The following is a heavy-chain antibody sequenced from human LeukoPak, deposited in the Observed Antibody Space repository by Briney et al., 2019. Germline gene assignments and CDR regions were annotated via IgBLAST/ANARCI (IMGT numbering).Heavy chain of an antibody. V-gene: IGHV1-18*01. Sequence: GASVKVSCKASGYTFTSYGISWVRQAPGQGLEWMGWISAYNGNTNYAQKLQGRVTMTTDTSTSTAYMELRSLRSDDTAVYYCARTVVWIQLWERPYYFDYWGQGTLVTVSS. CDR3: ARTVVWIQLWERPYYFDY. CDR2: ISAYNGNT. D-gene: IGHD5-18*01. CDR1: GYTFTSYG. J-gene: IGHJ4*02.